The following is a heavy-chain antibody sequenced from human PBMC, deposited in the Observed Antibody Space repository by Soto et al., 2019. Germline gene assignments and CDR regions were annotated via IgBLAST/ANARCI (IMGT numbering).Heavy chain of an antibody. D-gene: IGHD6-19*01. V-gene: IGHV3-30*18. J-gene: IGHJ6*02. Sequence: GGSLRLSCAASGFTFSSYGMHWVRQAPGKGLEWVAVISYDGSNKYYADSVKGRFTISRDNSKNTLYLQMNSLRAEDTAVYYCAKDARSYSSGWYYYGTDVWGQGTTVTVYS. CDR3: AKDARSYSSGWYYYGTDV. CDR2: ISYDGSNK. CDR1: GFTFSSYG.